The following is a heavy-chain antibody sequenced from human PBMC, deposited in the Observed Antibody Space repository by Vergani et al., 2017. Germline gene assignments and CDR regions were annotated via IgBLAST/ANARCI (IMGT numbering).Heavy chain of an antibody. V-gene: IGHV1-2*02. CDR2: INPNSGGT. D-gene: IGHD2-2*01. CDR3: ARVGTSSNRDYFDY. Sequence: QVQLVQSGAEVKKPGVSVKVSCKASGYTFTDYFMHWVRQAPGQGLEWMGWINPNSGGTNYAQKFQGRVTMTRDTSISTAYMELSNLRSDDTAVYYCARVGTSSNRDYFDYWGQGTLVTVSS. CDR1: GYTFTDYF. J-gene: IGHJ4*02.